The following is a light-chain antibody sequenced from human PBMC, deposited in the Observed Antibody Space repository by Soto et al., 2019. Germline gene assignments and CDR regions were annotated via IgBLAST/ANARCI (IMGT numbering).Light chain of an antibody. Sequence: QSALTQPRSVSGSPGQSVTISCTGTSSDVGGYNYVSWYQQHPGKAPKLMIYEVSNRPSGVSNRFSGSKSGNTASLTISGLQAEDEADYYCSSYTSRTTRVFGTGTKLTVL. V-gene: IGLV2-14*01. CDR2: EVS. J-gene: IGLJ1*01. CDR3: SSYTSRTTRV. CDR1: SSDVGGYNY.